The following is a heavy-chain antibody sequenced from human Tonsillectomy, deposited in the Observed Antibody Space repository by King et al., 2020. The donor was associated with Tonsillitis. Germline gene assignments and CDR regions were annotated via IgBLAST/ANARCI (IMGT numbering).Heavy chain of an antibody. CDR1: GFTFSSYA. J-gene: IGHJ1*01. CDR2: ISGSGGTT. Sequence: VQLVESGGGLVQPGGSLRLSCAASGFTFSSYAMSWVRQAPGKGREWVSAISGSGGTTYYADSVKGRFTISRDNYKNTLYLQMNSLSAEDTAVYYCVSHSSLFQHWGQGTLVTVSS. D-gene: IGHD6-6*01. V-gene: IGHV3-23*04. CDR3: VSHSSLFQH.